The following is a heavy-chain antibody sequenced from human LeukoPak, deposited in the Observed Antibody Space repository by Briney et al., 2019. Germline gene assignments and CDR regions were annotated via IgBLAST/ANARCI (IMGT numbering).Heavy chain of an antibody. CDR1: GGTFISYA. CDR2: IIPIFGTA. D-gene: IGHD2-2*01. Sequence: SVKVSCKASGGTFISYAISWVRQAPGQGLEWMGGIIPIFGTANYAQKFQGRVTITADESTSTAYIELSSLRSEDTAVYYCARVRFGCSSTSCYGDFDYWGQGTLVTVSS. V-gene: IGHV1-69*13. J-gene: IGHJ4*02. CDR3: ARVRFGCSSTSCYGDFDY.